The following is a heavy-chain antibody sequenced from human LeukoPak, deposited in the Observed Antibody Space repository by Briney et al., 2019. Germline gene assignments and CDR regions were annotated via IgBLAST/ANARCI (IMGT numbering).Heavy chain of an antibody. CDR2: IYYSGNY. Sequence: PSETLSLTCTVSGGSISSSSYYWVWIRQPPGQGLVWVGSIYYSGNYYYNLSLKIRVTISIATSKNQFSLKLSSVTAADTAVYYCARDGYNPIDYWGQGTLVTVSS. CDR1: GGSISSSSYY. D-gene: IGHD5-24*01. J-gene: IGHJ4*02. V-gene: IGHV4-39*07. CDR3: ARDGYNPIDY.